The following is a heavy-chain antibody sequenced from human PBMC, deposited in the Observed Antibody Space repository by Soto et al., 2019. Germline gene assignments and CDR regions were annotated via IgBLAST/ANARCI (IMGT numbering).Heavy chain of an antibody. D-gene: IGHD2-2*01. Sequence: QVQLQQWGAGLLKPSETLSLTCAVYGGSFSGYYWSWIRQPPGKGLEWIGEINHSGSTNYNPSLKSRVTISVDPSKNQFSLKLSSVTAADTAVYYCARSSSTSSSPPKAYYYYYMDVWGKGTTVTVSS. V-gene: IGHV4-34*01. J-gene: IGHJ6*03. CDR2: INHSGST. CDR1: GGSFSGYY. CDR3: ARSSSTSSSPPKAYYYYYMDV.